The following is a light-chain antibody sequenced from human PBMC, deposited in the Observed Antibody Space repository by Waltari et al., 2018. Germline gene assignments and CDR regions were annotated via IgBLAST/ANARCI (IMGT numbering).Light chain of an antibody. CDR2: GGS. J-gene: IGKJ1*01. CDR3: QQYATSRT. CDR1: QSVSSAY. Sequence: ELVLTQSPGTLSLSPGERATLSCRASQSVSSAYLAWYQQRPGQAPRLLIYGGSSRATGIPDRFSGSGSGTDFTLTISRLASEDFAVYYCQQYATSRTFGQGTKVDIK. V-gene: IGKV3-20*01.